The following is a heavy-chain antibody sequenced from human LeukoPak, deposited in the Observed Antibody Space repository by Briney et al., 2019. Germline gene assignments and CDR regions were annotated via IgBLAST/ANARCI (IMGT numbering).Heavy chain of an antibody. CDR3: AGEPGEYYFDY. D-gene: IGHD3-10*01. CDR2: IKQDGSEK. CDR1: GFAFGNHA. J-gene: IGHJ4*02. Sequence: GGSLRLSCVASGFAFGNHAMSWVRQAPGKGLEWVANIKQDGSEKYYVDSVKGRFTISRDNAKNSLYLQMNSLRAEDTAVYYCAGEPGEYYFDYWGQGTLVTVSS. V-gene: IGHV3-7*01.